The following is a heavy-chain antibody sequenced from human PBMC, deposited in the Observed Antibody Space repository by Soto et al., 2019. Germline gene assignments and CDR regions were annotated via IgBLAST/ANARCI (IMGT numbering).Heavy chain of an antibody. Sequence: PGGSLRLSCAASGFTFSSYAMSWVRQAPGKGLEWVSAISGSGGSTYYADSVKGRFTISRDNSKNTLYLQMNSLRAEDTAVYYCAKDIVVVPAAAKYYFDYWGQGTLVTVSS. D-gene: IGHD2-2*01. CDR2: ISGSGGST. CDR3: AKDIVVVPAAAKYYFDY. V-gene: IGHV3-23*01. CDR1: GFTFSSYA. J-gene: IGHJ4*02.